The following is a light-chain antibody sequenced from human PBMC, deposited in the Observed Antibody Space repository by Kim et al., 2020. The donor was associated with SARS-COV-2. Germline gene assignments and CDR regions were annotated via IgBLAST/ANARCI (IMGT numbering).Light chain of an antibody. Sequence: GKTVIISCTRSSGNIVTNYVQWYQQRPGSAPTPVIHDDTQRPSGVPDRFSGSIDTSSNSASLTISDLKPEDEADYYCQSYYDTKKVFGGGTQLTVL. CDR3: QSYYDTKKV. CDR1: SGNIVTNY. V-gene: IGLV6-57*03. CDR2: DDT. J-gene: IGLJ2*01.